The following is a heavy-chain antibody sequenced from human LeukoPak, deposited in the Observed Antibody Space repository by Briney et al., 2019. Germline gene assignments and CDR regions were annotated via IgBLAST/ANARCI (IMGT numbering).Heavy chain of an antibody. J-gene: IGHJ4*02. V-gene: IGHV3-11*01. CDR3: ARDTYYDFWSGYFELDY. CDR2: ISSSGSTI. Sequence: GGSLRLSCAASGFTSSDYYMSWIRQAPGKGLEWVSYISSSGSTIYYADSVKGRFTISRVNAKNSLYLQMNSLRAEDTAVYYCARDTYYDFWSGYFELDYWGQGTLVTVSS. D-gene: IGHD3-3*01. CDR1: GFTSSDYY.